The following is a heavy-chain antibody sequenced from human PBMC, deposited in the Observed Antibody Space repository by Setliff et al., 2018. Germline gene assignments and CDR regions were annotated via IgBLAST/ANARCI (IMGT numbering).Heavy chain of an antibody. V-gene: IGHV3-48*03. Sequence: GGSLRLSCVASGFRFSDYEMNWVRQAPGKGLEWVSYIGNIGTKISYTDSVKGRFTVSRDDAKNSLYLQMNNLRAEDTATYYCARGDTIFGVIINSIGGRYFDYWGQGTRVTVSS. D-gene: IGHD3-3*01. CDR1: GFRFSDYE. CDR2: IGNIGTKI. J-gene: IGHJ4*02. CDR3: ARGDTIFGVIINSIGGRYFDY.